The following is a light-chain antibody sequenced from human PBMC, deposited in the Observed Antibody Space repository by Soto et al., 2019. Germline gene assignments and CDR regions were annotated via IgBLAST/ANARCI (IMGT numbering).Light chain of an antibody. CDR3: LQYQDGPWT. J-gene: IGKJ1*01. V-gene: IGKV3-15*01. CDR1: ERISNN. Sequence: ELVMTQSPATLSVSPGERVTLSCRASERISNNLACYQQNPGQAPRLLLYGASTRATGIPARFSGSESGTECTLAVSNLQSEDFATYHRLQYQDGPWTFGQGTNVEIK. CDR2: GAS.